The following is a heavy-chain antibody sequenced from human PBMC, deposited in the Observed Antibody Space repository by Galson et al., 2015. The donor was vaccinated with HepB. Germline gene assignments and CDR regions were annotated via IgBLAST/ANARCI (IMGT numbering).Heavy chain of an antibody. CDR2: ISYDGSNK. CDR3: AKSQYYDFWSGPDY. J-gene: IGHJ4*02. D-gene: IGHD3-3*01. Sequence: SLRLSCAASGFTFSSYGMHWVRQAPGKGLEWVAVISYDGSNKYYADSVKGRFTISRDNSKNTLYLQMNSLRAEDTAVYYCAKSQYYDFWSGPDYWGQGTLVTVSS. V-gene: IGHV3-30*18. CDR1: GFTFSSYG.